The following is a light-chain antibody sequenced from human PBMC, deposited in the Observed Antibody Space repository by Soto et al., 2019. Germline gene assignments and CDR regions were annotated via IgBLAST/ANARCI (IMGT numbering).Light chain of an antibody. CDR2: EVS. CDR3: SSYAGSNNFGV. V-gene: IGLV2-8*01. CDR1: SSDVGDYNY. Sequence: QSALTQPPSASGSTGQSVTISCNGTSSDVGDYNYVSWYQHHPGKAPKLMIYEVSKRPSGVPDRFSGSKSGNTAALTVSGLQAEDEADYYCSSYAGSNNFGVFGGGPKLTVL. J-gene: IGLJ3*02.